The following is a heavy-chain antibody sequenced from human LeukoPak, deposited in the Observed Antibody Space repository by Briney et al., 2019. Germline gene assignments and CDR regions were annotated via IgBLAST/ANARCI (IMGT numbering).Heavy chain of an antibody. CDR1: GFTVSSVY. D-gene: IGHD3-10*01. CDR2: IFTNGGT. V-gene: IGHV3-66*01. CDR3: ARDHHGSGSYPNP. Sequence: PGGSLRLFCAASGFTVSSVYMSWVRQAPGKGLEWVSVIFTNGGTHYADSVKGRFTISRDNSKNTLYLQMNSLRVDDTAVYYCARDHHGSGSYPNPWGQGTLVTVSS. J-gene: IGHJ5*02.